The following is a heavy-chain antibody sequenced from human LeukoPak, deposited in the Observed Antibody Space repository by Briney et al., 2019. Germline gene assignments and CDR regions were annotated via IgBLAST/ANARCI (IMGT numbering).Heavy chain of an antibody. V-gene: IGHV3-23*01. CDR3: AKVDFHDTSGYYGPTFLDY. CDR2: ISGSGGST. D-gene: IGHD3-22*01. CDR1: GFTFSIYA. J-gene: IGHJ4*02. Sequence: QSGGSLRLSCAASGFTFSIYAMSWVRQAPGKGLEWVSAISGSGGSTYYTDSVKGRFTISRDNSKNTLYLQMNSLRAEDTAVYYCAKVDFHDTSGYYGPTFLDYWGQGTLVTVSS.